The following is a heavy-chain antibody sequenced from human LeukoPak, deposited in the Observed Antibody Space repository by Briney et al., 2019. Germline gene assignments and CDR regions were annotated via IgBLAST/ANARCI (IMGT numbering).Heavy chain of an antibody. CDR3: AKADRGRVKYCSGGSCYSPPFDY. J-gene: IGHJ4*02. Sequence: GGSLRLSCVTSGFTFSNCWMSWVRQAPGKGLEWVSAISGSGGSTYYADSVKGRFTISRDNSKNTLYLQMNSLRAEDTAVYYCAKADRGRVKYCSGGSCYSPPFDYWGQGTLVTVSS. V-gene: IGHV3-23*01. D-gene: IGHD2-15*01. CDR1: GFTFSNCW. CDR2: ISGSGGST.